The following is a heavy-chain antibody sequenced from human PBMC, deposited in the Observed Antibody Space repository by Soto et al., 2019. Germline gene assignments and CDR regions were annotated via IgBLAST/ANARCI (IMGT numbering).Heavy chain of an antibody. J-gene: IGHJ4*02. V-gene: IGHV3-53*01. Sequence: GGSLRLSCTASGFTVSSNYMSWVRQTPGKGLEWVSVIYGGGTTYYADSVKGRFTISRDNSKNTLFLQMGSLRVDDTAMYYCARGWQLDPFDYWGQGTLVTVSS. D-gene: IGHD1-1*01. CDR1: GFTVSSNY. CDR2: IYGGGTT. CDR3: ARGWQLDPFDY.